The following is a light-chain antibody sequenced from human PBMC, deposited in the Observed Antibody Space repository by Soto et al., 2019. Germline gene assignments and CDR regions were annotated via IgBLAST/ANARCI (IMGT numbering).Light chain of an antibody. CDR3: QQCNNWPLT. V-gene: IGKV3-15*01. Sequence: EIVMTQSPATLSVSPGERATLSCRASQSVSSNLAWYQQKPGQAPRLLIYGASTRATGIPDRFRGSGSGTEFTLTISSLQSEDFALYYCQQCNNWPLTFGGGTKVDIK. CDR1: QSVSSN. J-gene: IGKJ4*01. CDR2: GAS.